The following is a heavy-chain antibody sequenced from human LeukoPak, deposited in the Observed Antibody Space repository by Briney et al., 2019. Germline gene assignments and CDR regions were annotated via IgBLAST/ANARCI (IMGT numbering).Heavy chain of an antibody. Sequence: KASETLSLTCTVSGGSISSYYWSWIRQPPGKGLEWIGYIYYSGSTNYNPSLKSRVTISVDTSKNQFSLKLSSVTAADTAVYYCARVLSGYYYYGMDVWGQRTTVTVSS. CDR2: IYYSGST. J-gene: IGHJ6*02. CDR1: GGSISSYY. CDR3: ARVLSGYYYYGMDV. D-gene: IGHD3-10*01. V-gene: IGHV4-59*01.